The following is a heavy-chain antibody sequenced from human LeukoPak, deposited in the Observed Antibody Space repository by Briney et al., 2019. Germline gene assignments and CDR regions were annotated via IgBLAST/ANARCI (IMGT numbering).Heavy chain of an antibody. V-gene: IGHV3-33*01. J-gene: IGHJ6*02. Sequence: PGGSLRLSCAASGFTFSSYGMHWVRQAPGKGLEWVAVIWYDGSNKYYADSVKGRFTISRDNSKNTLYLQMNSLRAEDTAVYYCARAEGSYDFWSGYYPYYYYGMDVRGQGTTVTVSS. CDR3: ARAEGSYDFWSGYYPYYYYGMDV. D-gene: IGHD3-3*01. CDR2: IWYDGSNK. CDR1: GFTFSSYG.